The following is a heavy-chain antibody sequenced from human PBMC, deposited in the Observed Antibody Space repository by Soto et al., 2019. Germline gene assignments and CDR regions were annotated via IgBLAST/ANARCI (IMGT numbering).Heavy chain of an antibody. V-gene: IGHV4-59*01. CDR3: ASHYRRRGWEWATEPLFDY. CDR2: IYYSGST. Sequence: QVQLQESGPGLVKPSETLSLTCTVSGGSISSYYWSWIRQPPGKGLEWIGYIYYSGSTNYNPSLKSRVTLSVDMSKHQFSLKLSAVTAADTAVYSCASHYRRRGWEWATEPLFDYWGQGTLVTVSS. J-gene: IGHJ4*02. CDR1: GGSISSYY. D-gene: IGHD6-19*01.